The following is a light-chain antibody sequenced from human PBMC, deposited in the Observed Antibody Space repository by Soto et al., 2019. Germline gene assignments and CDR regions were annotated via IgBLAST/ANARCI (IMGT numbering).Light chain of an antibody. J-gene: IGKJ2*01. Sequence: EIVFTQSPGTMSLYPGERATLSCRASQSVSSSYLAWYHQKPGQAHRLLIYGASSRATGIPDRFSGSWSGTDFTLTISRLEPADYAVYYCQKYGRPQYTFGQGTPLDIK. CDR2: GAS. CDR3: QKYGRPQYT. CDR1: QSVSSSY. V-gene: IGKV3-20*01.